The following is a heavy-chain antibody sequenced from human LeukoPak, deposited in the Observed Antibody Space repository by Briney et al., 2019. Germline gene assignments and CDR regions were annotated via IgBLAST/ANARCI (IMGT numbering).Heavy chain of an antibody. CDR2: MNPNSGNT. CDR1: GYTFTGYY. J-gene: IGHJ3*02. CDR3: ARTKADHDTFDI. V-gene: IGHV1-8*02. Sequence: GASVKVSCKASGYTFTGYYLHWVRQAPGQGLEWMGWMNPNSGNTGYAQKFQGRVTMTRNTSISTAYMELSSLRSEDTAVYYCARTKADHDTFDIWGQGTMVTVSS. D-gene: IGHD2-8*01.